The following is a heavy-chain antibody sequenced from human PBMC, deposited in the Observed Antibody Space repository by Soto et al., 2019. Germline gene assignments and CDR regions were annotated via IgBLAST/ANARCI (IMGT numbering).Heavy chain of an antibody. CDR1: GFTFDDYA. CDR2: ISWNSGSI. V-gene: IGHV3-9*01. J-gene: IGHJ4*02. CDR3: AKGMAYSRKTVVDY. D-gene: IGHD6-13*01. Sequence: EVQLVESGGGLVQPGRSLRLSCAASGFTFDDYAMHWVRQAPGKGLEWVSGISWNSGSIGYADSVKGRFTISRDNAKKSLYLQMNSLRAEDTALYYCAKGMAYSRKTVVDYWGQGTLVTVSS.